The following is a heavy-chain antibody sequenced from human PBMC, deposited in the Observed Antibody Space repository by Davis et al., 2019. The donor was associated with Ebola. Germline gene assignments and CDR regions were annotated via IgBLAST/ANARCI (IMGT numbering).Heavy chain of an antibody. D-gene: IGHD3-9*01. CDR3: TTLDILTAYVPYAMDV. J-gene: IGHJ6*02. CDR2: VDPKAGKT. Sequence: ASVKVSCTGSGYSFSDYYIHWLHGAPGKGLEWVGLVDPKAGKTVYAEKFQDRVTITADRSTDTVYMELSSLRFEDAAVYYCTTLDILTAYVPYAMDVWGQGTTVTVS. CDR1: GYSFSDYY. V-gene: IGHV1-69-2*01.